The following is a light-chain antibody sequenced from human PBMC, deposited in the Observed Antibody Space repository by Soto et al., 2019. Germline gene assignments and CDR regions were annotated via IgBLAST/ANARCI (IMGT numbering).Light chain of an antibody. CDR3: HQNNNWPPHT. CDR1: QSVSGN. Sequence: MTQSPATLSASPGERATITCRASQSVSGNLAWYQQKPGQAPRLLIYDASTRDTGVPARFSGSGSGTEIIITISSSQSDDVAVNYFHQNNNWPPHTFGRGTKLEIK. CDR2: DAS. V-gene: IGKV3-15*01. J-gene: IGKJ2*01.